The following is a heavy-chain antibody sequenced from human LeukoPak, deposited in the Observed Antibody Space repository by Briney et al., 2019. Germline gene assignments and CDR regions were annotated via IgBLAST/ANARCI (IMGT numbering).Heavy chain of an antibody. CDR3: ATEFGDKDY. CDR2: IRASNGDT. V-gene: IGHV1-18*01. Sequence: ASVKVSCKTSGYTFSSTVVTWVRRAPGQGLEWMGWIRASNGDTKYEQKFQGRVTMTTDTSTSTAYMDLRSLRSDDTAVYYCATEFGDKDYWGQGTLVTVSS. J-gene: IGHJ4*02. CDR1: GYTFSSTV. D-gene: IGHD4-17*01.